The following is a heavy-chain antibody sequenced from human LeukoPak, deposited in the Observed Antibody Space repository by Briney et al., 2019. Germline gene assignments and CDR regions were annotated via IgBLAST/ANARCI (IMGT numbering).Heavy chain of an antibody. Sequence: GGSLRLSCAASGFTFSSYGMNWVRQAPGKGLEWVAVISYDGSNKYYADSVKGRFTISRDNSENTLYLQMNTLRAEDTAVYYCARVLHKRNYDSSTYYGYWGQGTLVTVSS. J-gene: IGHJ4*02. CDR3: ARVLHKRNYDSSTYYGY. CDR1: GFTFSSYG. D-gene: IGHD3-22*01. V-gene: IGHV3-30*03. CDR2: ISYDGSNK.